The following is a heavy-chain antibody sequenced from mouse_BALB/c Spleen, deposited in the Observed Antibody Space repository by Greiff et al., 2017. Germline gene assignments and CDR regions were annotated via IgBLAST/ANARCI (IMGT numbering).Heavy chain of an antibody. Sequence: VQLQQSGPELMKPGASVKISCKASGYSFTSYYMHWVKQSHGKSLEWIGYIDPFNGGTSYNQKFKGKATLTVDKSSSTAYMHLSSLTSEDSAVYYCERMAITTGVEGAMDYWGQGTSVTVSS. CDR2: IDPFNGGT. J-gene: IGHJ4*01. D-gene: IGHD1-1*01. CDR1: GYSFTSYY. V-gene: IGHV1S135*01. CDR3: ERMAITTGVEGAMDY.